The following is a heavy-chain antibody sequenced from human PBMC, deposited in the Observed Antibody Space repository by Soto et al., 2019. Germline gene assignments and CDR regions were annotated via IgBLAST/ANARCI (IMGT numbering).Heavy chain of an antibody. Sequence: QVQMVQSGAEVKKPGSSARVSCKVSGGTFSRHSISWVRQATGQGLEWMGGIIPIFDATQYAQKFQGRLTITADESTTTFHMDLSGLRPEDTAIYDCARDLTSVRGSWGQGTLVTVS. CDR3: ARDLTSVRGS. CDR1: GGTFSRHS. CDR2: IIPIFDAT. V-gene: IGHV1-69*01. J-gene: IGHJ4*02. D-gene: IGHD3-10*01.